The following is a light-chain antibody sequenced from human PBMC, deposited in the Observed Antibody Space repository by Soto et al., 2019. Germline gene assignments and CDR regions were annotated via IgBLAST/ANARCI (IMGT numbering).Light chain of an antibody. CDR3: QQYGSSPTT. Sequence: DIQMTQSPSSLSASVGDRVTITCRASQSISSYLNWYQQKPGKAPKLLIYAASSRATGIPDRFSGSGSGTDFTLTISRLEPEDFAVYYCQQYGSSPTTFGQGTKVDIK. CDR1: QSISSY. CDR2: AAS. V-gene: IGKV1-39*01. J-gene: IGKJ1*01.